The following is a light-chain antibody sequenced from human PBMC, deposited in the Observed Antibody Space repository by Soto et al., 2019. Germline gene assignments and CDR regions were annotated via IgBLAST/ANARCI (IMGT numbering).Light chain of an antibody. J-gene: IGLJ2*01. CDR1: SSNIGAGYD. V-gene: IGLV1-40*01. CDR2: GNS. CDR3: QSYDSSPTVV. Sequence: QSVLTQPPSVSGAPGQRVTISRTGSSSNIGAGYDVHWYQQLPGTAPKLLIYGNSNRPSGVPDRFSGSKSGTSASLAITGLQAEDEADYYCQSYDSSPTVVFGGGTKLTVL.